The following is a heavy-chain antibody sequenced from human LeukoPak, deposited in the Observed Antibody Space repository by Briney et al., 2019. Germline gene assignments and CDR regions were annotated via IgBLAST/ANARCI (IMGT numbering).Heavy chain of an antibody. V-gene: IGHV4-59*01. Sequence: SETLSLTCTVSGGSISSYYWSWIRQPPGKGLEWIGHIYYSGSTNYNPSLKSRVTISVDTSKNQFSLKLSSVTAADTAVYYCARAPYYYGSGSYYTDYYYYMDVWGKGTTVTVSS. D-gene: IGHD3-10*01. CDR1: GGSISSYY. CDR2: IYYSGST. J-gene: IGHJ6*03. CDR3: ARAPYYYGSGSYYTDYYYYMDV.